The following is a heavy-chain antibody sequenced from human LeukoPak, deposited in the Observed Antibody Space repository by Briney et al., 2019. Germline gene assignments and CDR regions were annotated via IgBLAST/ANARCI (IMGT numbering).Heavy chain of an antibody. Sequence: GGSLRLSCAASGFIFSGYWMHWVRQAPGKGLVWVSRINSDGSSRNYADSVKGRFTISRDNAKNTLYLQMNSLKAEDTAVYYCARVVVGANNWFDPWGQGTLVTVSS. V-gene: IGHV3-74*01. CDR2: INSDGSSR. CDR1: GFIFSGYW. D-gene: IGHD1-26*01. J-gene: IGHJ5*02. CDR3: ARVVVGANNWFDP.